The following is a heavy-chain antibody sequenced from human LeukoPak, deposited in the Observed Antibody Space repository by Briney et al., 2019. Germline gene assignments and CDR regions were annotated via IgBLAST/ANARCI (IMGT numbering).Heavy chain of an antibody. D-gene: IGHD2-2*01. V-gene: IGHV1-2*04. CDR1: GYTFTGYY. Sequence: ASVKVSCKAFGYTFTGYYMHWVRQAPGQGLEWMGWINPNSGGTNYAQKFQGWVTMTRDTSISTAYMELSRLRSDDTAVYYCARALGYCSSTSCPAYGMDVWGKGTTVTVSS. CDR2: INPNSGGT. CDR3: ARALGYCSSTSCPAYGMDV. J-gene: IGHJ6*04.